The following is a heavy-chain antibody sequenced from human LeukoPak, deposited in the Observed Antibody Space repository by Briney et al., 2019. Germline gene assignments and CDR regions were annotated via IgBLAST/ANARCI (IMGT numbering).Heavy chain of an antibody. V-gene: IGHV1-8*03. CDR2: MNPNSGNT. CDR1: GDTFTSYD. J-gene: IGHJ4*02. D-gene: IGHD3-22*01. Sequence: GASVKVSCKASGDTFTSYDINWVPQATGQGLEWMGWMNPNSGNTGYAQKFQGRVTITRNTSISTAYMELSSLRSEDTAVYYCARQSADSSGYVDYWGQGTLVTVSS. CDR3: ARQSADSSGYVDY.